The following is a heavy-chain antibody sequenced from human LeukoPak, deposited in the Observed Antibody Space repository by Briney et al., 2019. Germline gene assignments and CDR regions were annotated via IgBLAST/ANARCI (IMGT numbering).Heavy chain of an antibody. Sequence: ASVKVSCKASGYTFTSYYMHWVRQAPGQGLERMGIINPSGGSTSYAQKFQGRVTMTRDTSTSTVYMELSSLRSEDTAVYYCARRGYGDYPFDYWGQGTLVTVSS. CDR2: INPSGGST. D-gene: IGHD4-17*01. J-gene: IGHJ4*02. CDR3: ARRGYGDYPFDY. CDR1: GYTFTSYY. V-gene: IGHV1-46*01.